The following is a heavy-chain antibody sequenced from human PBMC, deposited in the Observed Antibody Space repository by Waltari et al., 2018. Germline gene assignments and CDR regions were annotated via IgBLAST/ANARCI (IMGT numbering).Heavy chain of an antibody. CDR2: IFYSGST. CDR1: GGSISSSSYY. V-gene: IGHV4-39*07. J-gene: IGHJ5*02. CDR3: AGGYYDFWSGYPPWFDP. Sequence: QLQLQESGPGLVKPSETLSLTCTVSGGSISSSSYYWGWIRQPPGKGLEWIGIIFYSGSTYYNPSIKCRVTISVDTSKNQFSRKLSSVTAADTAVYYCAGGYYDFWSGYPPWFDPWGQGTLVTVSS. D-gene: IGHD3-3*01.